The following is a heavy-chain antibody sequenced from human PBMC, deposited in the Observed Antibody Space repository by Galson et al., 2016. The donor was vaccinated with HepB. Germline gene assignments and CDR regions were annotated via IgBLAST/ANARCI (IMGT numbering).Heavy chain of an antibody. CDR2: ILNDGSQE. D-gene: IGHD3-22*01. V-gene: IGHV3-33*01. Sequence: SLRLSCAPSGFTFSYYGMHWVRQAPGQGLEWLAVILNDGSQEYYADSVKGRFTISRDNSRDTLYLQMNSLRVEDKAVYYCVRDDSRAANGFDIQGQGTMVVVSS. CDR1: GFTFSYYG. J-gene: IGHJ3*02. CDR3: VRDDSRAANGFDI.